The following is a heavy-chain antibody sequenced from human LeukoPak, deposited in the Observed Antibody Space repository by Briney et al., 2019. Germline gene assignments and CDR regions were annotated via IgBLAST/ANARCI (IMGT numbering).Heavy chain of an antibody. J-gene: IGHJ4*02. V-gene: IGHV3-74*01. Sequence: QPGGSLRLSCAASGFTLSNYWMQWVRQAPGKGLVWVSRIDSNGNNIGYADSVKGRFTISRDNAKNTLYLQMNSLRAEDSAVYYCARESQGDYDILTGPFDYWGQGTLVTVSS. D-gene: IGHD3-9*01. CDR3: ARESQGDYDILTGPFDY. CDR2: IDSNGNNI. CDR1: GFTLSNYW.